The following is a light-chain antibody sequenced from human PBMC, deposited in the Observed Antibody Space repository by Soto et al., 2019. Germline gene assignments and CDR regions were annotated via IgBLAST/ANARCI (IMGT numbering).Light chain of an antibody. CDR1: QGVSRK. CDR3: QQYEDSPVT. J-gene: IGKJ1*01. CDR2: GAS. Sequence: DIVMTQSPATLSVAPGERVTFSCRASQGVSRKLAWYQHKPGQAPRLLISGASTGATGIPARFSGSGSGTEFTLTISSLQSEDCAIYYCQQYEDSPVTFGQGTKVEIK. V-gene: IGKV3-15*01.